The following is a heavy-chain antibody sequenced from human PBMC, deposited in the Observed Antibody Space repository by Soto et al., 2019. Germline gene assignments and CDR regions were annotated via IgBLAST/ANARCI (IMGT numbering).Heavy chain of an antibody. CDR3: ARGGDDIVVVVAIPNDTDKAPYYFDD. Sequence: SETLPLTCAAYGLSFSGYYWSWIRQPPGKGLEWIGEINHSGSTNYNPSLKSRVTISVDTSKNQFSLKLSSVTAADTAVYYCARGGDDIVVVVAIPNDTDKAPYYFDDWGQGTLVTVSS. CDR2: INHSGST. V-gene: IGHV4-34*01. J-gene: IGHJ4*02. D-gene: IGHD2-15*01. CDR1: GLSFSGYY.